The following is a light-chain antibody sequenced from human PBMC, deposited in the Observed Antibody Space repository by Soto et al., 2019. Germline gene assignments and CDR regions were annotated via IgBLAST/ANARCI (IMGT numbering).Light chain of an antibody. CDR2: AAS. Sequence: DIQMTQSPSTLSASVGDRVTITCRASQGFSNALAWFQQKPGKVPKLLIYAASTLQSGVPSRFSGSGSGTDFTLTISSLQPEDVATYYCQKYDTAPLTFGGGTKVDIK. V-gene: IGKV1-27*01. CDR3: QKYDTAPLT. J-gene: IGKJ4*01. CDR1: QGFSNA.